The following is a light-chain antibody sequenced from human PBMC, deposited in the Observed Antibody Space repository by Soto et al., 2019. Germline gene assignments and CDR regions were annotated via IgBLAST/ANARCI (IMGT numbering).Light chain of an antibody. CDR2: DAS. J-gene: IGKJ2*01. Sequence: EIVLTQSPATLSLSPGERATLSCRASQSVSSYLAWYQQKPGQAPRLLIYDASSRATGIPARFSGSGSGTDFTLTISSLEPEDFAVYYCQQYGSSPYTFGQGTKLEIK. CDR3: QQYGSSPYT. CDR1: QSVSSY. V-gene: IGKV3-11*01.